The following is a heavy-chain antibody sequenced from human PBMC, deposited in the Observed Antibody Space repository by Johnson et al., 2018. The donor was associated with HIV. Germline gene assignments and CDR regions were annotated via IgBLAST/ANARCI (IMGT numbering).Heavy chain of an antibody. CDR3: ATAARLFDAFDI. D-gene: IGHD6-6*01. CDR2: ISFDGNNK. V-gene: IGHV3-30-3*01. CDR1: AFTFSNYA. Sequence: QVQLVESGGGLVQPGGSLRLSCAASAFTFSNYAMQWVRQAPGKGLEWVTLISFDGNNKYYAESVRGRFTISRDNSKNTLYLQMNSLRAEDTAVYYCATAARLFDAFDIWGQGTMVTVS. J-gene: IGHJ3*02.